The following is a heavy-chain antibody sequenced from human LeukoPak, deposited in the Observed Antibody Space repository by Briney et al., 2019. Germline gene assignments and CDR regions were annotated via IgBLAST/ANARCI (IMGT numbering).Heavy chain of an antibody. CDR3: ASLWFGELALFDY. V-gene: IGHV3-48*01. CDR1: GFTFSSYG. CDR2: ISSSSSTI. Sequence: PGGSLRLSCAASGFTFSSYGMTWVRQAPGKGLEWVSYISSSSSTIYYADSVKGRFTISRDNAKNSLYLQLNSLRAEDTAVYYCASLWFGELALFDYWGQGTLVTVSS. J-gene: IGHJ4*02. D-gene: IGHD3-10*01.